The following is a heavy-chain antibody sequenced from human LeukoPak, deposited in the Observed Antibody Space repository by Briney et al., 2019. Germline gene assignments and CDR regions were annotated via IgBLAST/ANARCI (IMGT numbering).Heavy chain of an antibody. CDR3: ARVEEGYGSGRRENYYYYYMDV. CDR2: IHYSGST. D-gene: IGHD3-10*01. V-gene: IGHV4-59*01. CDR1: GGSISSYY. Sequence: SETLSLTCTVSGGSISSYYWSWIRQPPGKGLEWIGYIHYSGSTNYNPSLKSRVTISVDTSKKQFSLKLSSGTAADTAVYYCARVEEGYGSGRRENYYYYYMDVWGKGTTGTISS. J-gene: IGHJ6*03.